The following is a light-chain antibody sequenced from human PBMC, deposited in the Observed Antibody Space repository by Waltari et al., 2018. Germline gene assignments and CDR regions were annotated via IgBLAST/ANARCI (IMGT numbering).Light chain of an antibody. V-gene: IGKV1-17*01. CDR2: AAS. Sequence: DIQMTQSPSSLSVSVGDRVTIACRASQAIRNDLGWFQQKPGKAPRRLIYAASRFQSGVPSRFSGSGSGTQFTLTISSLQPEDFATYYCLQHNTYPLTFGGGTKVEI. CDR1: QAIRND. J-gene: IGKJ4*01. CDR3: LQHNTYPLT.